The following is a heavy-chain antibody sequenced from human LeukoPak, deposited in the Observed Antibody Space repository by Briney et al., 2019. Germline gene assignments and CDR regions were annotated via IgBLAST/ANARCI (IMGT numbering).Heavy chain of an antibody. Sequence: ASVTVSCKVSGYTLTELSMHWVRQAPGKGVEWMGGFYPEDGETIYAQKFQGIVTMTEHTSTDTAYMELSSLRSEDTAVYYCAIPGGSSSDFDYWGQGTLVTVSS. J-gene: IGHJ4*02. CDR1: GYTLTELS. CDR3: AIPGGSSSDFDY. D-gene: IGHD6-13*01. CDR2: FYPEDGET. V-gene: IGHV1-24*01.